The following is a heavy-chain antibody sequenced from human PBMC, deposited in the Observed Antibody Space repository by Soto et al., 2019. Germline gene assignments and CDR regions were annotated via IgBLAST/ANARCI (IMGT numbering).Heavy chain of an antibody. CDR2: IYHSGST. Sequence: PSETLSLTCAVSGGSISSSNWWSWARQPPGKGLEWIGEIYHSGSTNYNPSLKSRVTISVDKSKNQFSLKLSSVTAADTAVYYCARDPYYYDSSGYYSRGGGYYGMDVWGQGTTVTVSS. J-gene: IGHJ6*02. V-gene: IGHV4-4*02. CDR3: ARDPYYYDSSGYYSRGGGYYGMDV. CDR1: GGSISSSNW. D-gene: IGHD3-22*01.